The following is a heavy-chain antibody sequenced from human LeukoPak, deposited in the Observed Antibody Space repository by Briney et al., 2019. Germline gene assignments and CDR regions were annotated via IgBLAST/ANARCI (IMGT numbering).Heavy chain of an antibody. CDR1: GGSVSSSSYW. V-gene: IGHV4-39*01. J-gene: IGHJ4*02. Sequence: NPSETLSLTCTVSGGSVSSSSYWWVWIRQPPGKGLEWIGSIYYSGSTYYNPSLKSRVTKSVDTSKNQFSVKLSSVTAADTAVYYCARQYGLGKWYFDFWGQGTPVTVSS. D-gene: IGHD3-10*01. CDR3: ARQYGLGKWYFDF. CDR2: IYYSGST.